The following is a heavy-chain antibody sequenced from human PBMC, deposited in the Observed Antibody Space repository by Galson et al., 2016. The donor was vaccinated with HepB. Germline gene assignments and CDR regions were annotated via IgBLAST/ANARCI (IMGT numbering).Heavy chain of an antibody. Sequence: SVKVSCKASGYTFINYFLHWVRQAPGQGPEWMGIINPSSGGSANFAQKFQGRVSMTSDRSTSTVYMELSSLRSEDTAVYYCARDNGYNYGYWDYWGQGTLVTVSS. CDR1: GYTFINYF. V-gene: IGHV1-46*01. D-gene: IGHD5-18*01. CDR3: ARDNGYNYGYWDY. CDR2: INPSSGGSA. J-gene: IGHJ4*02.